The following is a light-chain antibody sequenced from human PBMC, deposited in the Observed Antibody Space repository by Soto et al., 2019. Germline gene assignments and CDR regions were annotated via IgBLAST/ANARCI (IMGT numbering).Light chain of an antibody. CDR3: QQSYSTPPFT. Sequence: DIQMTKSPSPLSASVGDRVDITCRTSQSVSSYLNWYQAKPGKAHKLLIYEASNLESGVPSGFCGSGSGTDFTLPIISLHPEDSATYYCQQSYSTPPFTFGPGTRVDI. CDR1: QSVSSY. V-gene: IGKV1-39*01. CDR2: EAS. J-gene: IGKJ3*01.